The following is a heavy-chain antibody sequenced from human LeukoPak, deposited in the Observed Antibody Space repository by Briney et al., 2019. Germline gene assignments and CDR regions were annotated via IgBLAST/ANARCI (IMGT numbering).Heavy chain of an antibody. D-gene: IGHD1-14*01. V-gene: IGHV3-74*01. Sequence: GGSLRLSCAASGFAFSSYWLHWVRQAPGKGLVWVSRVNSDGSSTNYADSVEGRFTVSRDNSKNTLYLQMNSLRAEDTAVYFCAKDNPIEQVPGLGPGSWGQGTLVTVSS. CDR2: VNSDGSST. J-gene: IGHJ5*02. CDR1: GFAFSSYW. CDR3: AKDNPIEQVPGLGPGS.